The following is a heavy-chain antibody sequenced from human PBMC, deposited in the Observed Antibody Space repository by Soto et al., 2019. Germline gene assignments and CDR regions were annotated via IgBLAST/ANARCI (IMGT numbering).Heavy chain of an antibody. CDR3: ARLYGSGSYSGMDV. CDR2: IGTAGDT. CDR1: GFTFSSYD. V-gene: IGHV3-13*01. Sequence: GGSLRLSCAASGFTFSSYDMHWVRQATGKGLEWVSAIGTAGDTYYPGSVKGRFTISRENAKNSLYLQMNSLRAEDTAVYYCARLYGSGSYSGMDVWGQGTTVTVSS. J-gene: IGHJ6*02. D-gene: IGHD3-10*01.